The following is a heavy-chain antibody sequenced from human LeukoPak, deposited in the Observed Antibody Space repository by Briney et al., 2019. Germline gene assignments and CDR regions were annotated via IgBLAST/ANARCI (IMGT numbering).Heavy chain of an antibody. J-gene: IGHJ4*02. CDR1: GGSISSYY. V-gene: IGHV4-59*04. CDR2: MYHSGRT. CDR3: ARSDFWSGFDY. Sequence: PSETLSLTCTVSGGSISSYYWSWIRQPPGKGLEWIGSMYHSGRTSYNPSLKSRVTISVHTSKNQLSLKLNSVTAADTAVYYCARSDFWSGFDYWGQGTLVTVSS. D-gene: IGHD3-3*01.